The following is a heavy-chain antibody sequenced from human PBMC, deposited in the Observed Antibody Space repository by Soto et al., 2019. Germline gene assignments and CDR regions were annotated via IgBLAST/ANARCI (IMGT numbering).Heavy chain of an antibody. J-gene: IGHJ4*02. CDR2: ISFDGKTK. D-gene: IGHD3-22*01. Sequence: QVQLVESGGGVVQPGRSLRLSCAASGFTFNNYAMHWVRQAPGKGLEWVAVISFDGKTKYYTDAVKGRFTISRDKSTNTLYLQMNSLGAEDTAVYYCAKERDLYFDSSSPFDYWGQGTLVTVSS. CDR1: GFTFNNYA. CDR3: AKERDLYFDSSSPFDY. V-gene: IGHV3-30*18.